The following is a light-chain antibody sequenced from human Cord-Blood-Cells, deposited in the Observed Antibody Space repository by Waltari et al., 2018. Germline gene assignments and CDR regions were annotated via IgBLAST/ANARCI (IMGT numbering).Light chain of an antibody. V-gene: IGKV1-33*01. Sequence: DIQLTQSASSLSASVGDRLTITCQASQDISNYLNWYQQKPGKAPKLLIYDASNLETGVPSRFSGSGSGTDFTFTISSLQPEDIATYYCQQYDNLPPNTFGQGTRLEIK. CDR3: QQYDNLPPNT. CDR1: QDISNY. J-gene: IGKJ5*01. CDR2: DAS.